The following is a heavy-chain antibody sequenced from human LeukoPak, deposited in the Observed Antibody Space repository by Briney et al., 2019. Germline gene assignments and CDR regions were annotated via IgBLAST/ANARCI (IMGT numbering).Heavy chain of an antibody. CDR3: AKDISAVAAAGIDY. D-gene: IGHD6-13*01. CDR2: ISWNSGSI. CDR1: GFTFDDYA. Sequence: GGSLRLSCAASGFTFDDYAMHWVRQAPGKGLEWVSGISWNSGSIGYADSVKGRFTISRDSAKNSLYLQMNSLRAEDTALYYCAKDISAVAAAGIDYWGQGTLVTVSS. J-gene: IGHJ4*02. V-gene: IGHV3-9*01.